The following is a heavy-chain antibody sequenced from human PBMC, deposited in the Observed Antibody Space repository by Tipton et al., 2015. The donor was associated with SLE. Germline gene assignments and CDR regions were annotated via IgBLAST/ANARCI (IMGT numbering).Heavy chain of an antibody. CDR2: IYYSGST. CDR1: GGSISSHY. D-gene: IGHD4-23*01. Sequence: TLSLTCTVSGGSISSHYWSWIRQPPGKGLEWIGYIYYSGSTNYNSSLKSRVTISVDTSKNQFSLKLSSVTAADTAVYYCARGAHLGYGGNFDLWGRGTLVTVSS. J-gene: IGHJ2*01. CDR3: ARGAHLGYGGNFDL. V-gene: IGHV4-59*11.